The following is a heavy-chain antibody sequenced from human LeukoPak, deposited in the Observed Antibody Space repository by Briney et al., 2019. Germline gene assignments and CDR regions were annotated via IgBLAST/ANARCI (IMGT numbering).Heavy chain of an antibody. J-gene: IGHJ5*02. D-gene: IGHD2-15*01. CDR1: RFSFKTYD. CDR3: ARRTSAVVAAHWFDH. V-gene: IGHV3-30*02. Sequence: GGSLRLSCAGSRFSFKTYDIHWVRQAPGKGLEWVAFIRYDGNYKYYGDSVKGRFTISIDNSKNTLYLHMNSLRPEDTAVYYCARRTSAVVAAHWFDHWGQGTLVTVSS. CDR2: IRYDGNYK.